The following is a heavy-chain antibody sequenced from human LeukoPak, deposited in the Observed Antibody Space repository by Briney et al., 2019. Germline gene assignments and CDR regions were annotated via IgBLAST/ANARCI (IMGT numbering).Heavy chain of an antibody. D-gene: IGHD3-10*01. CDR3: ARSDGYGLVGI. CDR2: IYSSGST. CDR1: GGSFSGYY. V-gene: IGHV4-34*01. J-gene: IGHJ3*02. Sequence: SETLSLTCAVYGGSFSGYYWSWIRQPPGKTLEWIGSIYSSGSTYYNPSLKSRVIILIDTAKNHFSLNLSSVTAADTAVYYCARSDGYGLVGIWGQGTMITVSS.